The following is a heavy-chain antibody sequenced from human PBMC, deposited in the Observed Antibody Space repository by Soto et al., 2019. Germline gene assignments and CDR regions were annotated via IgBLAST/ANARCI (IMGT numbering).Heavy chain of an antibody. CDR3: ARDGELHYFDY. J-gene: IGHJ4*02. CDR2: ISYDGSNK. CDR1: GFTFSSYA. Sequence: GGCLTLSCSASGFTFSSYAMHWVRQAPGKGLEWVAVISYDGSNKYYADSVKGRFTISRDNSKNTLYLQMNSLRAEDTAVYYCARDGELHYFDYWGQGTLVTVAS. D-gene: IGHD2-21*01. V-gene: IGHV3-30-3*01.